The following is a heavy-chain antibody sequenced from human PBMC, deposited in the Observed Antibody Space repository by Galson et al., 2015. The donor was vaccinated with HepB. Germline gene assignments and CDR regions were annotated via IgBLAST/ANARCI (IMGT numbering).Heavy chain of an antibody. CDR2: IDSKGEYR. J-gene: IGHJ3*02. D-gene: IGHD3-3*01. V-gene: IGHV3-21*01. CDR1: GFTFRSYS. Sequence: SLRLSCAGSGFTFRSYSINWVRQTPGKGLEWVSSIDSKGEYRNYADSVKGRFTISRDNAKNSLYLQMNSLRAEDTAVYYCARERETTPGVVIPDALDIWGQGTMVTVSS. CDR3: ARERETTPGVVIPDALDI.